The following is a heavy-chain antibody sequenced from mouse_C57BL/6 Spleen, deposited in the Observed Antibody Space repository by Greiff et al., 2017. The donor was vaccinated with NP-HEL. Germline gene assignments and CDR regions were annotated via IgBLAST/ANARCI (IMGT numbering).Heavy chain of an antibody. Sequence: QVQLQQSGPELVKPGASVKISCKASGYAFSSSWMNWVKQRPGKGLEWIGRIYPGDGDTNYNGKFKGKATLTADKSSSTAYMQLSSLTSEDSAVYFCALLRSDYFDYWGQGTTLTVSS. J-gene: IGHJ2*01. CDR2: IYPGDGDT. V-gene: IGHV1-82*01. CDR1: GYAFSSSW. CDR3: ALLRSDYFDY. D-gene: IGHD1-1*01.